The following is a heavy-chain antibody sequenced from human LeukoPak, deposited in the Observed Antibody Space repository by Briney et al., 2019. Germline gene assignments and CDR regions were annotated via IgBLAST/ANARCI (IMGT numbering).Heavy chain of an antibody. Sequence: GGSLRLSCAASGFTFSSDWMHWVRQAQGKGLVWVSRINSDGRSTSYADSVKGRFTISRDNAKNTLYLEMNSLRAEDTAVYYCSRGDDYGDYVRDWGQGTLVTVSS. D-gene: IGHD4-17*01. CDR3: SRGDDYGDYVRD. J-gene: IGHJ4*02. CDR2: INSDGRST. CDR1: GFTFSSDW. V-gene: IGHV3-74*01.